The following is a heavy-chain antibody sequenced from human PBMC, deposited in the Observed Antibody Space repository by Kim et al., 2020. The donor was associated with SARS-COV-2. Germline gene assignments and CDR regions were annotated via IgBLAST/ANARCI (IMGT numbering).Heavy chain of an antibody. CDR2: IYHSGST. Sequence: SETLSLTCAVSGGSISSSNWWSWVRQPPGKGLEWIGEIYHSGSTNYNPSLKSRVTISVDKSKNQFSLKLSSVTAADTAVYYCAREYGGSVGPPRYCSSTSCRYWYFDLWGRGTLVTVSS. D-gene: IGHD2-2*01. V-gene: IGHV4-4*02. J-gene: IGHJ2*01. CDR1: GGSISSSNW. CDR3: AREYGGSVGPPRYCSSTSCRYWYFDL.